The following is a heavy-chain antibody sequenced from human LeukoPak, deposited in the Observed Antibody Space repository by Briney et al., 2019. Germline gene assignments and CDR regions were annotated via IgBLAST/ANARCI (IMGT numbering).Heavy chain of an antibody. D-gene: IGHD1-26*01. CDR2: SYFREST. Sequence: PSETLSLTCSVSGDSLSSSHTYYWGWIRQPPGKGLEWIGSSYFRESTYSSPSLRSRVVISVDTSKNQFSLKLSSVTAADTAVYYCGRGGVGGTFDYWGQGTLVTVSS. V-gene: IGHV4-39*07. CDR3: GRGGVGGTFDY. J-gene: IGHJ4*02. CDR1: GDSLSSSHTYY.